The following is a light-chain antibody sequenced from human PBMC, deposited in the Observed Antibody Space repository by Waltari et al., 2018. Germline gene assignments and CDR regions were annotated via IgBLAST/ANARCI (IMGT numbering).Light chain of an antibody. CDR1: ALPKQY. V-gene: IGLV3-25*03. J-gene: IGLJ3*02. CDR3: QSADSSGTYFWV. Sequence: SYELTQPPSVSVSPGQTARITCSGDALPKQYAYWYQQKPGQAPVLVIYKDSERPSGIPELFSASSSGTTVTLTISGVQAEDEADYYCQSADSSGTYFWVFGGGTKLTVL. CDR2: KDS.